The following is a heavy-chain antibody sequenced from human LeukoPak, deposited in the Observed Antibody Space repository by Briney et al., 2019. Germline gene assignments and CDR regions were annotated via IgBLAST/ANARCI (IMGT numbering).Heavy chain of an antibody. CDR1: GGPISSYY. J-gene: IGHJ4*02. CDR3: ARGQYYYGSGSYYWFDY. CDR2: IYYSGST. D-gene: IGHD3-10*01. Sequence: SETLSLTCTVSGGPISSYYWSWIRQPPGKGLEWIGYIYYSGSTNYNPSLKSRVTISVDTSKNQFSLKLSSVTAADTAVYYCARGQYYYGSGSYYWFDYWGQGTLVTVSS. V-gene: IGHV4-59*01.